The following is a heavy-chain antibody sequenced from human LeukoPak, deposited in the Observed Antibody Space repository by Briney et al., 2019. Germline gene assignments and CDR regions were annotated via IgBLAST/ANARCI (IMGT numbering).Heavy chain of an antibody. J-gene: IGHJ5*02. D-gene: IGHD3-22*01. CDR1: GGSISSSSYY. Sequence: SETLSLTCTVSGGSISSSSYYWGWIRQPPGKGLEWIGSIYYSGSTYYNPSLKSRVTISVDTSKNQFSLKLSSVTAADTAVYYCARHYYGSSGYSVDPWGQGTLVTVSS. CDR3: ARHYYGSSGYSVDP. V-gene: IGHV4-39*01. CDR2: IYYSGST.